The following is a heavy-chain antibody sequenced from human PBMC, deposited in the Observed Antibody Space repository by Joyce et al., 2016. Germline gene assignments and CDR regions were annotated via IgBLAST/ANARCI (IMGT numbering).Heavy chain of an antibody. CDR1: GFTFSAYE. V-gene: IGHV3-13*05. CDR3: ARERGGGMSAFDI. D-gene: IGHD3-16*01. J-gene: IGHJ3*02. Sequence: EVQLVEAGGALVQPGGSLRLSCAASGFTFSAYEIHWVGQTTGKGLELVSAIGTAGDPYYAGSVKGRFTISRENAKSSLFLQMNSLRAEDTAVYYCARERGGGMSAFDIWGQGTMVTVSS. CDR2: IGTAGDP.